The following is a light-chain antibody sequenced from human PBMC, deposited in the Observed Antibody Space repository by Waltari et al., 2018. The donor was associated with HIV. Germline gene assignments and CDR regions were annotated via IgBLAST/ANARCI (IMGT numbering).Light chain of an antibody. CDR1: RSNIGAGSD. J-gene: IGLJ1*01. V-gene: IGLV1-40*01. Sequence: QSVLTQPPSASGAPGQRVTISCTGSRSNIGAGSDANWYQQRPGTAPKLLIYNNSKRPSGVPDRFSGSKSGTSASLAITGLQAEDEADYYCQSYDSSLSGSDVFGTGTKVTVL. CDR3: QSYDSSLSGSDV. CDR2: NNS.